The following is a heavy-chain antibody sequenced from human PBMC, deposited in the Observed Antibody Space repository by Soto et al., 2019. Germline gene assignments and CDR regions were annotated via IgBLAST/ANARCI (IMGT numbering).Heavy chain of an antibody. Sequence: QVQLQESGPGLVKPSQTLSLSCTVYGGSISGGVYYWSWIRQHPGKGLEWIGYIFYSGSTYYNPSLKSRVTISVDTSKSQFSLKLSSVTAADTAVYYCAIYDSSGSRGFQHWGQGTMVTVSS. J-gene: IGHJ1*01. CDR2: IFYSGST. V-gene: IGHV4-31*03. D-gene: IGHD3-22*01. CDR3: AIYDSSGSRGFQH. CDR1: GGSISGGVYY.